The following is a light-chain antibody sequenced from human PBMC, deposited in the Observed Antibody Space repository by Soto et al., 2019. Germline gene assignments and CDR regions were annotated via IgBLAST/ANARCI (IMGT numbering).Light chain of an antibody. CDR1: SGNVGSYDY. CDR3: SSYAGSSNV. V-gene: IGLV2-14*01. Sequence: QSVLTQPASVSGSPGQSITISCTGTSGNVGSYDYVSWYQQYPGKAPKLMIYKVSYRPSGVSDRFSGSKSGKTASLTISGLQTEDEAHYYCSSYAGSSNVFGTGTKVTVL. CDR2: KVS. J-gene: IGLJ1*01.